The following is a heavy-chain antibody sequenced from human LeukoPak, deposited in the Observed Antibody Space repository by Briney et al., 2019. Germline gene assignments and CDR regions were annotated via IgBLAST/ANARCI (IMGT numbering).Heavy chain of an antibody. CDR2: INPNSGGT. V-gene: IGHV1-2*02. CDR3: ARAGIAAGLYYFDY. J-gene: IGHJ4*02. CDR1: GYTFTGYY. D-gene: IGHD6-13*01. Sequence: ASVKVSCKASGYTFTGYYMHWMRQAPGQGLEWMGWINPNSGGTNYAQKFQGRVTMTRDTSISTAYMELSRLRSDDTAVYYCARAGIAAGLYYFDYWGQGTLVTVSS.